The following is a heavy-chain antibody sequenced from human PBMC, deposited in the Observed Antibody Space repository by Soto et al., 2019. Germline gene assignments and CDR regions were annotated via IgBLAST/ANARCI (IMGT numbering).Heavy chain of an antibody. CDR1: GFTFDDYA. V-gene: IGHV3-9*01. Sequence: EVQLVESGGGLVQPGRSLRLSCAASGFTFDDYAMHWVRQAPGKGLEWVSGISWNSGSIGYADSVKGRFTISRDNAKNSLYLQMNSLRAEDTALYYCAKGPQYSGYAKGDFDYWGQGTLVTVSS. J-gene: IGHJ4*02. CDR3: AKGPQYSGYAKGDFDY. D-gene: IGHD5-12*01. CDR2: ISWNSGSI.